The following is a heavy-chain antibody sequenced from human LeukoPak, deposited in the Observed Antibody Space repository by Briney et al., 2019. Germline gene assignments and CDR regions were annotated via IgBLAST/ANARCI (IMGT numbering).Heavy chain of an antibody. CDR1: GFTFTTNA. J-gene: IGHJ4*02. Sequence: GGSLRLSCAASGFTFTTNAMSWVRQAPGKGLEWVSYISSTGRITYYADSVKGRFTISRDNAKNSLYLQMNSLTAEDTAVYYCARTDPQLALDYWGQGTLVTVSS. CDR2: ISSTGRIT. CDR3: ARTDPQLALDY. V-gene: IGHV3-48*03. D-gene: IGHD6-13*01.